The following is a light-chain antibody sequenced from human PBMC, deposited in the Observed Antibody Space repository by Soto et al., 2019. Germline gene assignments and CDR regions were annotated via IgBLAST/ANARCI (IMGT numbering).Light chain of an antibody. CDR3: HQYNFWPT. CDR1: QSVSSRY. V-gene: IGKV3-15*01. J-gene: IGKJ1*01. Sequence: EIVLTQSPGTLSLSPGERATLSCGASQSVSSRYLAWYQQKPGQSPRLLIYGTSTRATGIPDRFSRSGSGTEFTLTIISLQSEEFAVDYCHQYNFWPTFGQGTKVDIK. CDR2: GTS.